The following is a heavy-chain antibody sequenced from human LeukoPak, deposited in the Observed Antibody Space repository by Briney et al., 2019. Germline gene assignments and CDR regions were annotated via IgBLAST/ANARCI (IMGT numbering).Heavy chain of an antibody. D-gene: IGHD6-6*01. J-gene: IGHJ4*02. CDR2: IYSGGST. CDR3: ARAIAARWY. V-gene: IGHV3-53*01. CDR1: GFIFSSAW. Sequence: GGSLRLSCAASGFIFSSAWMSWVRQAPGKGLEWVSVIYSGGSTYYADSVKGRFTISRDNSKNTLYLQMNSLRAEDTAVYYCARAIAARWYWGQGTLVTVSS.